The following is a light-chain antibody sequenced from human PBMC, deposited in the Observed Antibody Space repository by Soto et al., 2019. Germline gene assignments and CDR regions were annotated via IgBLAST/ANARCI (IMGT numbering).Light chain of an antibody. J-gene: IGKJ1*01. CDR3: QQRSNWPPTWT. Sequence: EVVMTQSPATLSVSPGEGASLSCRASQSVSSYLAWYQQKPGQAPRLLIYDASNRATGIPARFSGSGSGTDSTLTISSLEPEDFAVYYCQQRSNWPPTWTFGQGTKVDIK. CDR1: QSVSSY. V-gene: IGKV3-11*01. CDR2: DAS.